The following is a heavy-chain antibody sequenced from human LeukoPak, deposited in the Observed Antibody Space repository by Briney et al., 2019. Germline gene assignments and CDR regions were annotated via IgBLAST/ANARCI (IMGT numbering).Heavy chain of an antibody. CDR3: ARVYCSSTSCPPDLDY. CDR1: GFTFSSYA. V-gene: IGHV3-30-3*01. J-gene: IGHJ4*02. D-gene: IGHD2-2*01. Sequence: PGGSLRLSCAASGFTFSSYAMHWVRQAPGKGLEWVAVISYDGSNKYYADSVKGRFTISRDNSKNTLYLQMNSLRAEDTAVYYCARVYCSSTSCPPDLDYWGQGTLVTVSS. CDR2: ISYDGSNK.